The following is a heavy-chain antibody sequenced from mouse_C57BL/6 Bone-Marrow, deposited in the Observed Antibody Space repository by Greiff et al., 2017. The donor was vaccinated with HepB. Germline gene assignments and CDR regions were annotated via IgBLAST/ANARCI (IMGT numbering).Heavy chain of an antibody. CDR3: ARREVTTPYYAMDY. V-gene: IGHV1-64*01. CDR2: IHPNSGST. D-gene: IGHD2-2*01. CDR1: GHTFTSYW. J-gene: IGHJ4*01. Sequence: VQLQQPGAELVKPGASVKLSCKASGHTFTSYWMHWVKQRPGQGLEWIGMIHPNSGSTNYNEKFKSKATLTVDKSSSTAYMQLSSLTSEDSAVYYCARREVTTPYYAMDYWGQGTSVTVSS.